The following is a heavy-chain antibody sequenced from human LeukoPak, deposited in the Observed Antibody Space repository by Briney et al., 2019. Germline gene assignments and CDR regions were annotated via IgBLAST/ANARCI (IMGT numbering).Heavy chain of an antibody. Sequence: GGSLRLSCAASGFTGSNNYVSWVRQAPGMGLEWVSAIHSSGATCYADSVKGRFTISRDNSKNTLYLQMNSLRAEDTAVYYCAKGPHYFDSSGYLYYFDYWGQGTLVTVSS. CDR1: GFTGSNNY. J-gene: IGHJ4*02. V-gene: IGHV3-66*03. CDR2: IHSSGAT. CDR3: AKGPHYFDSSGYLYYFDY. D-gene: IGHD3-22*01.